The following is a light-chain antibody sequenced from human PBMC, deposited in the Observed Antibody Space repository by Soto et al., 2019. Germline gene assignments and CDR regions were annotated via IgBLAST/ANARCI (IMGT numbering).Light chain of an antibody. CDR3: QQAASFPIT. V-gene: IGKV1-39*01. CDR1: HSISSY. CDR2: TAS. Sequence: DTQMPQSPPSLSASVGDRVTISCRASHSISSYLNWYQQKPGRAPNLLIYTASILQSGVPSRFSGSGSGTDLTLTINGLQPEDFATYYCQQAASFPITCGQGTRLEI. J-gene: IGKJ5*01.